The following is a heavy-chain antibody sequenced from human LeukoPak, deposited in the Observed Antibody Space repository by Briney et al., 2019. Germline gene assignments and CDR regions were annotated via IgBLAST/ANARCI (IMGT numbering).Heavy chain of an antibody. CDR3: ARGSGTIWVVTVKHRLDP. Sequence: GASVKVSCKASGYTFTSYDINWVRQATGQGLEWMGWMNPNSGNTGYAQKFQGRVTMTRNTSISTAYMELSSLRSEDTAVYYCARGSGTIWVVTVKHRLDPWGQGTLVTVSS. D-gene: IGHD4-23*01. V-gene: IGHV1-8*01. J-gene: IGHJ5*02. CDR2: MNPNSGNT. CDR1: GYTFTSYD.